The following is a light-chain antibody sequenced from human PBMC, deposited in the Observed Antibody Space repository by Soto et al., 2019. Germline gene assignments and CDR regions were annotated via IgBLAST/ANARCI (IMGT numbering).Light chain of an antibody. J-gene: IGKJ1*01. Sequence: EIVMTQSPATLSVSPGQRATLSCRASQSVSSDLAWYQQKPGQSPRLLIYAASTRATGIPARFSGSGSETEFTLTISSLQSEDFAVYYCQQYSDRPPWTFGQGTKVEIK. CDR2: AAS. CDR1: QSVSSD. CDR3: QQYSDRPPWT. V-gene: IGKV3-15*01.